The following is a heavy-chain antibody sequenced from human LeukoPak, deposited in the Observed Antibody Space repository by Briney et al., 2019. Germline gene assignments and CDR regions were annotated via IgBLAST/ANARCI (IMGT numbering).Heavy chain of an antibody. Sequence: KPSETLSLTCTVSGGSISSYYWSWIRQPPGKGLEWIGYIYYSGSTNYNPSLKSRVTISVDTSKNRFSLKLSSVTAADTAVYYCARHYGSSSPLVDYWGQGTLVTVSS. CDR2: IYYSGST. V-gene: IGHV4-59*08. CDR1: GGSISSYY. CDR3: ARHYGSSSPLVDY. D-gene: IGHD6-6*01. J-gene: IGHJ4*02.